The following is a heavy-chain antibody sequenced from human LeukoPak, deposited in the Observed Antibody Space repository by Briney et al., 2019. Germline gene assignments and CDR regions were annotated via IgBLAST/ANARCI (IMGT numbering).Heavy chain of an antibody. CDR1: GGSISSGSYY. CDR3: ARSSFGVVDWFDP. CDR2: IYTSGST. V-gene: IGHV4-61*02. J-gene: IGHJ5*02. Sequence: SETLSLTCTVSGGSISSGSYYWSWIRQPAGKGLEWIGRIYTSGSTNYNPSLKSRVTISVDTSKNQFSLKLSSVTAADTAVYYCARSSFGVVDWFDPWGQGTLVTVSS. D-gene: IGHD3-3*01.